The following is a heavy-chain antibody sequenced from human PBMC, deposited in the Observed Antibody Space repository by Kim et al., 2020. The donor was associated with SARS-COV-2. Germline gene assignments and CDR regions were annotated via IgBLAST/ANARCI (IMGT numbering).Heavy chain of an antibody. CDR1: GFTFSSYA. J-gene: IGHJ3*02. V-gene: IGHV3-30-3*01. CDR3: ARDRGYSSGWPLPHAFDI. D-gene: IGHD6-19*01. Sequence: GGSLRLSCAASGFTFSSYAMHWVRQAPGKGLEWVAVISYDGSNKYYADSVKGRFTISRDNSKNTLYLQMNSLRAEDTAVYYCARDRGYSSGWPLPHAFDIWGQGTMVTVSS. CDR2: ISYDGSNK.